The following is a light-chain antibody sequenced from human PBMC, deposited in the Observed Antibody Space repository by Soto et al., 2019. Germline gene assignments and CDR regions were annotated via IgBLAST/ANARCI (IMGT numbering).Light chain of an antibody. J-gene: IGLJ2*01. V-gene: IGLV1-47*01. CDR3: ASWDDSLSGQGL. CDR2: RDN. CDR1: SSNIGSNP. Sequence: QSVLTQSPSASGTPGQGVTISCSGSSSNIGSNPVFWYQQFPGMAPKLLIYRDNQRASGVPDRISGSKSGTSASLAFSGLRSEDEADYYCASWDDSLSGQGLFGGGTKVTVL.